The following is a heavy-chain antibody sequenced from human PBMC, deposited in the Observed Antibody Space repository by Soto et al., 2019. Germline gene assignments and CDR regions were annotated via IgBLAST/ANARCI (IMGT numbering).Heavy chain of an antibody. V-gene: IGHV3-7*01. D-gene: IGHD2-2*01. CDR3: ARVYCSSTSCYFDYYYGMDV. J-gene: IGHJ6*02. Sequence: LRLSCAASGFTFSSYWMSWVRQAPGKGLEWVANIKQDGSEKYYVDSVKGRFTISRDNAKNSLYLQMNSLRAEDTAVYYCARVYCSSTSCYFDYYYGMDVWGQGTTVTVSS. CDR1: GFTFSSYW. CDR2: IKQDGSEK.